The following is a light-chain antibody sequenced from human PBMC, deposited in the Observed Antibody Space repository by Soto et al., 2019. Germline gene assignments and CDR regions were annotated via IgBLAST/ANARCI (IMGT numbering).Light chain of an antibody. CDR1: QSVSSSY. CDR2: HAS. Sequence: EIVLTQSPGTLSLSPGERATLSCRASQSVSSSYLAWYQQKPGQAPRLLIYHASTRATGIPDRISGSGSGTDFTLTISRLEPEDFAVYYCQQYGSSPWTFGQGTRVEIK. V-gene: IGKV3-20*01. CDR3: QQYGSSPWT. J-gene: IGKJ1*01.